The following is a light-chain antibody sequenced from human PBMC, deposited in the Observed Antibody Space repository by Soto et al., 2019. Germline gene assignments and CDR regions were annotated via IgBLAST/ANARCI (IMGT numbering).Light chain of an antibody. V-gene: IGKV1-9*01. CDR1: QGISSH. Sequence: DIQLTQSPSFLSASVGDRVTITCRASQGISSHLAWYQQKPGKAPNLLIYAASTLQSGVPSRSSGSGSGTEFKLRIRSLQPEACATYYGQQLNSYPYTFGQGTKLEIK. CDR3: QQLNSYPYT. CDR2: AAS. J-gene: IGKJ2*01.